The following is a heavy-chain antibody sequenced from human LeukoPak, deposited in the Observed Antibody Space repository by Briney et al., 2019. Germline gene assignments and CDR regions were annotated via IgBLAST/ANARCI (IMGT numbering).Heavy chain of an antibody. CDR1: GFTFSSYG. CDR3: VKDGLYSLDY. J-gene: IGHJ4*02. Sequence: GGSLRLSCAASGFTFSSYGMHWVRQAPGKGLEWVAVISYDGSNKYYADSVKGRFTISRDNSKNTLYLQMNSLRAEDTAVYYCVKDGLYSLDYWGQGTLVTVSS. V-gene: IGHV3-30*18. CDR2: ISYDGSNK. D-gene: IGHD6-13*01.